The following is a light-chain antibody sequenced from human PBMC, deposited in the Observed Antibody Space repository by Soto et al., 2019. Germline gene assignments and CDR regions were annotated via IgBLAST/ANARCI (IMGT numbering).Light chain of an antibody. Sequence: QLVLTQPPSLSGAPGQRVTLSCTGSSSNIGTPYDVHWYQQLPGKAPTLLIYADSSRSSGVSDRFSGSKSGTSASLAITGLRAEDEADYYCQSYDSNLRGVVFGGGTKLTVL. V-gene: IGLV1-40*01. CDR2: ADS. J-gene: IGLJ2*01. CDR1: SSNIGTPYD. CDR3: QSYDSNLRGVV.